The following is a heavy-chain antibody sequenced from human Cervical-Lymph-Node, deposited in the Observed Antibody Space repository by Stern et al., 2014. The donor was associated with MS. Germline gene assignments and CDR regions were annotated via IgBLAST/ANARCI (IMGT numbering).Heavy chain of an antibody. Sequence: QVQLVESGGGVVQPGRSLRLSCAASGFTFGSQTMHWVRQAPGKGLDWVAIISYDGSNHHYADSVKGRFTISRDNSNNTLYLQMNSLRAEDTAVHYCAKPAVARYFDYWGQGTQVTVSS. CDR2: ISYDGSNH. CDR1: GFTFGSQT. J-gene: IGHJ4*02. CDR3: AKPAVARYFDY. D-gene: IGHD6-19*01. V-gene: IGHV3-30-3*02.